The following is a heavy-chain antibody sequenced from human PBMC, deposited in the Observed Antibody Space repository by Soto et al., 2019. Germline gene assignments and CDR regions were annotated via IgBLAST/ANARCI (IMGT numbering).Heavy chain of an antibody. CDR1: GYTFTGYG. V-gene: IGHV1-18*01. CDR2: ISAYNGNT. Sequence: ASVKVSCKASGYTFTGYGISWVRQAPGQGLEWMGWISAYNGNTNYAQKLQGRVTMTTDTSTSTAYMELRSLRSDGTAVYYCARNYGDSNDVWFDPWGQGTLVTVSS. CDR3: ARNYGDSNDVWFDP. D-gene: IGHD4-17*01. J-gene: IGHJ5*02.